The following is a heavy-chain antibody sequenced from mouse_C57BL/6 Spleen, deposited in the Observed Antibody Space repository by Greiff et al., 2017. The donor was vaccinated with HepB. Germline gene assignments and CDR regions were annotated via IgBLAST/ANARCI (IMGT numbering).Heavy chain of an antibody. CDR2: ISNLAYSI. D-gene: IGHD1-1*01. J-gene: IGHJ1*03. CDR3: ARYIYYGSRLWYFDV. V-gene: IGHV5-15*01. Sequence: EVKLMESGGGLVQPGGSLKLSCAASGFTFSDYGMAWVRQAPRKGPEWVAFISNLAYSIYYADTVTGRFTISRENAKNTLYLEMSSLRSEDTAMYYCARYIYYGSRLWYFDVWGTGTTVTVSS. CDR1: GFTFSDYG.